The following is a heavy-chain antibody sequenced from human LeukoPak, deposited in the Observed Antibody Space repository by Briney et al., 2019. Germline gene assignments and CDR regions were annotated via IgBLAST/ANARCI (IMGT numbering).Heavy chain of an antibody. J-gene: IGHJ4*02. CDR3: ARGRLGYCSSTSCYGGIDY. Sequence: GGSLRLSCAASGFTFSSYSMNWVRQAPGKGLEWVSSISSSSSYIYYADSVKGRFTISRDNAKNSLYLQMNSLRAEDTAVYYCARGRLGYCSSTSCYGGIDYWGQGTLVTVSS. D-gene: IGHD2-2*01. CDR1: GFTFSSYS. V-gene: IGHV3-21*01. CDR2: ISSSSSYI.